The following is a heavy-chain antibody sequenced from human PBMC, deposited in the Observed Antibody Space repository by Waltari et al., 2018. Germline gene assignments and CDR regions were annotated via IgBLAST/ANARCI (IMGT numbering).Heavy chain of an antibody. CDR3: ARPQQQLVHYYYYGMDV. D-gene: IGHD6-13*01. Sequence: QVQLVQSGAEVTKPGSSVKVSCKASGGTFSSYAISWVRPAPGQVLEWMGVMSTILGTANYAQKCQGRVTRTADESTSTAYRELSSLRSEDTAVYYCARPQQQLVHYYYYGMDVWGQGTTVTVSS. V-gene: IGHV1-69*01. CDR2: MSTILGTA. J-gene: IGHJ6*02. CDR1: GGTFSSYA.